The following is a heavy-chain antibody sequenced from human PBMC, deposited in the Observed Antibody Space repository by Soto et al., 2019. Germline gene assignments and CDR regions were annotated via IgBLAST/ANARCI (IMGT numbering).Heavy chain of an antibody. Sequence: SETLSLTCTVSGGSISSYYWSWIRQPPGKGLEWIGYIYYSGSTNYNPSLKSRVTISVDTSKNQFSLKLSSVTAADTAVYYCARFVPADPSSDYFDYWGQGTLVTVSS. D-gene: IGHD3-10*01. J-gene: IGHJ4*02. CDR3: ARFVPADPSSDYFDY. CDR2: IYYSGST. V-gene: IGHV4-59*08. CDR1: GGSISSYY.